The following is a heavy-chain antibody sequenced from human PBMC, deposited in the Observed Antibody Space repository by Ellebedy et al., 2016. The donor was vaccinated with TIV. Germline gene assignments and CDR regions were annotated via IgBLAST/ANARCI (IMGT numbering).Heavy chain of an antibody. Sequence: GESLKISXAASGFTFSSYAMSWVRQAPGKGLEWVSGISGSGGSTYYADSVKGRFTISRDNSKNTLYLQMDSLRAEDTAVYYCARQFRSKRITMVRGQLDVWGQGTTVIVSS. D-gene: IGHD3-10*01. CDR3: ARQFRSKRITMVRGQLDV. J-gene: IGHJ6*02. CDR2: ISGSGGST. V-gene: IGHV3-23*01. CDR1: GFTFSSYA.